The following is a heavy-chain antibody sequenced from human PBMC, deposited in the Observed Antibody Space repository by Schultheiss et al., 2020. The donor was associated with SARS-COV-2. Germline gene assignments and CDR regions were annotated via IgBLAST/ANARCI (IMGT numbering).Heavy chain of an antibody. Sequence: GGSLRLSCAASGFTFSNYAMAWVRQAPGKGLEWVSAISGSATSTYYADSVRGRSTISRDKSKSTLYLQMNSLRVEDTAIYYCARADDYGGNSLDHWGQGTLVTVSS. CDR1: GFTFSNYA. D-gene: IGHD4-23*01. J-gene: IGHJ4*02. CDR2: ISGSATST. V-gene: IGHV3-23*01. CDR3: ARADDYGGNSLDH.